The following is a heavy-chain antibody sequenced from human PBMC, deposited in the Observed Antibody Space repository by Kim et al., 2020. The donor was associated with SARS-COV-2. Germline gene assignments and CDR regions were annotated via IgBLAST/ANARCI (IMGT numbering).Heavy chain of an antibody. CDR3: ARGQDFWSGYSPFDY. V-gene: IGHV1-69*01. D-gene: IGHD3-3*01. J-gene: IGHJ4*02. Sequence: QKFQGRVTMTADESTRTADMELSSLRSEDTAVYYCARGQDFWSGYSPFDYWGQGTLVTVSS.